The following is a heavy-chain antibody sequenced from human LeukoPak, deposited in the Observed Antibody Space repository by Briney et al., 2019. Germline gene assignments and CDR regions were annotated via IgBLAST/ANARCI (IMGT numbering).Heavy chain of an antibody. CDR3: AKDLYYYDSSGYYRPTHDAFDI. Sequence: GGSLRLSCEASGFTFSTYSMNWVRQAPGKGLEWVSSISSSSYYIYYADSVKGRFTISRDNSKNTLYLQMNSLRAEDTAVYYCAKDLYYYDSSGYYRPTHDAFDIWGQGTMVTVSS. V-gene: IGHV3-21*04. CDR1: GFTFSTYS. J-gene: IGHJ3*02. D-gene: IGHD3-22*01. CDR2: ISSSSYYI.